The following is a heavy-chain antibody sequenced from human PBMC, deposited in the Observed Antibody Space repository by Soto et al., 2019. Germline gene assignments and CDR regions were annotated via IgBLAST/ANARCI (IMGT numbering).Heavy chain of an antibody. CDR3: AKDYLPARVSVSPLDY. J-gene: IGHJ4*02. D-gene: IGHD4-17*01. V-gene: IGHV3-30*18. Sequence: QVQLVESGGGVVQPGRSLRLSCAASGITFSSYDMHWVRQAPGTGLEWVEVISYDGSNKYYADSVKGRFTISRDNAKNTLYLQMSSLRAEDTAVYYCAKDYLPARVSVSPLDYWGSGTRVTGSS. CDR1: GITFSSYD. CDR2: ISYDGSNK.